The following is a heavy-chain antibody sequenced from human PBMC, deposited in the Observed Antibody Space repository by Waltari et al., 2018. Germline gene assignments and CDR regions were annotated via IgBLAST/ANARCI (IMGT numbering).Heavy chain of an antibody. J-gene: IGHJ4*02. V-gene: IGHV1-24*01. CDR2: FDPEDGET. D-gene: IGHD5-12*01. CDR3: AKDGSGYDIIYYFDY. CDR1: GYTLTELS. Sequence: QVQLVQSGAEVKKPAASVKVSCKVPGYTLTELSMPWVRQAAGKGLEWMGGFDPEDGETIYAQKFQGRVTMTEDTSTDTAYMELSSLRSEDTALYYCAKDGSGYDIIYYFDYWGQGTLVTVSS.